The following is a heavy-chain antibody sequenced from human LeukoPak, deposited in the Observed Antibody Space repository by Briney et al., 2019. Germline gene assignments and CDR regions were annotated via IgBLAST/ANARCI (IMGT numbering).Heavy chain of an antibody. CDR2: SDSSSNTI. Sequence: GGSLRLSCAASGFTFSYYFMNWVRQAPGKGLEWVSYSDSSSNTIYYADSVKGRFTISRDNAKNSLYLQMNSLRAEDTGVYYCARDRSGGSPRPTSKIPNWYFDLWGRGTQVTVSS. V-gene: IGHV3-48*04. D-gene: IGHD2-15*01. CDR1: GFTFSYYF. J-gene: IGHJ2*01. CDR3: ARDRSGGSPRPTSKIPNWYFDL.